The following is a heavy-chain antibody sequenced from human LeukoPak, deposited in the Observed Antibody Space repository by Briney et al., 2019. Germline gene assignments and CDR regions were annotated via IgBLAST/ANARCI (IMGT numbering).Heavy chain of an antibody. D-gene: IGHD3-22*01. CDR2: IYYSGST. CDR3: ARDVDDSSGYYDY. CDR1: GGSISSYY. J-gene: IGHJ4*02. V-gene: IGHV4-59*01. Sequence: PSETLSLTCTVSGGSISSYYWSWIRQPPGKGLEWIGYIYYSGSTNYNPSPKSRVTISVDTSKNQFSLKLSSVTAADTAVYYCARDVDDSSGYYDYWGQGTLVTVSS.